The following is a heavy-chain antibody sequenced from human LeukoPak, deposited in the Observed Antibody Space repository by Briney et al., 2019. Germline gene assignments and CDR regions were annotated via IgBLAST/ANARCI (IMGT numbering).Heavy chain of an antibody. J-gene: IGHJ4*02. CDR3: ARDGFPQYTSGWYYFDY. V-gene: IGHV6-1*01. D-gene: IGHD6-19*01. CDR2: TCYRSKWYN. CDR1: GDSVSSNSGA. Sequence: SQTLSLTCAISGDSVSSNSGAWNWIRQSPPRGLEWLGRTCYRSKWYNDYAVSVKSRITINSDTSKNQFSLQLNSVTPEDTAVYYCARDGFPQYTSGWYYFDYWGQGTLVTVSS.